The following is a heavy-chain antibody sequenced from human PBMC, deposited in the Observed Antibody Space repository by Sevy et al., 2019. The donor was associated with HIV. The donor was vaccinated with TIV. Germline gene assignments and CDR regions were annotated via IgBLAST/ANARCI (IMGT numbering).Heavy chain of an antibody. D-gene: IGHD6-13*01. CDR1: GFTFNFYG. CDR2: IHFDGSNQ. J-gene: IGHJ4*02. Sequence: GGSLRLSCAASGFTFNFYGMHWIRQAPDKGLEWVAVIHFDGSNQYYADSVKGRFTISRDNSKNTLYLQMNSLRPEDTAVYYCAKNTAAAGTGGFHYWGQRTLVTVSS. V-gene: IGHV3-30*02. CDR3: AKNTAAAGTGGFHY.